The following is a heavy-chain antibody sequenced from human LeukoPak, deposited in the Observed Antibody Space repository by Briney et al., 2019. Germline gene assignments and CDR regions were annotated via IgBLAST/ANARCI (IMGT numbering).Heavy chain of an antibody. CDR1: GYTFTSYD. CDR3: ARDHSNDFWSGSGPLYYMDV. Sequence: ASVKVSCKASGYTFTSYDINWVRQATGQGLEWMGWMNPNSGNTGYAQKFQGRVTMTRNTSIRTAYMELSSLRSEDTAVYYCARDHSNDFWSGSGPLYYMDVWGKGTTVTVSS. CDR2: MNPNSGNT. D-gene: IGHD3-3*01. J-gene: IGHJ6*03. V-gene: IGHV1-8*01.